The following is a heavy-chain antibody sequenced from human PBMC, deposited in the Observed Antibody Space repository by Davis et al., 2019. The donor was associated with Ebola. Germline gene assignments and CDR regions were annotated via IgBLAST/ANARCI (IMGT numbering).Heavy chain of an antibody. V-gene: IGHV4-38-2*01. D-gene: IGHD3-3*01. CDR3: ARFRSDYDFWSGYIGYYYYGMDV. J-gene: IGHJ6*02. CDR2: IYHSGST. CDR1: GYSISSGYY. Sequence: PSETLSLTCAVSGYSISSGYYWGWIRQPPGKGLEWIGSIYHSGSTYYNPSLKSRVTISVDTSKNQFSLKLSSVTAADTAVYYCARFRSDYDFWSGYIGYYYYGMDVWGQGTTVTVSS.